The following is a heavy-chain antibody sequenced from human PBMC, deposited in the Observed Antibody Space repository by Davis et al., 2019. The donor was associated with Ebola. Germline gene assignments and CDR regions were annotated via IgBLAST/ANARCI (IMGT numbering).Heavy chain of an antibody. J-gene: IGHJ3*01. Sequence: GGSLRLSCSASGFIFSPYVMSWVRPAPGKGLEWVSTYGTSADTYYADSVKGRFTISRDNSKNTLYLQMNGLRVEDTAIYYCAKDNRNIWSEVWGQGTMVTVSS. D-gene: IGHD2/OR15-2a*01. CDR3: AKDNRNIWSEV. V-gene: IGHV3-23*01. CDR1: GFIFSPYV. CDR2: GTSADT.